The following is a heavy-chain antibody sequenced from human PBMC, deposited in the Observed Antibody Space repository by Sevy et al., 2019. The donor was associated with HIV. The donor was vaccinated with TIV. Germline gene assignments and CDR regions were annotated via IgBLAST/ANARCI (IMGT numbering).Heavy chain of an antibody. J-gene: IGHJ6*02. D-gene: IGHD4-17*01. V-gene: IGHV3-30-3*01. Sequence: GGSLRLSCAASGFAFSNYYAMHWVRQAPGKGLEWVALISYDGGDTYYADSVKGRFTVSRDNFKNTLFLQMNSLKTEDTAVYYCARPRANYVDHYFFYAMDVWGQGTTVTVSS. CDR2: ISYDGGDT. CDR3: ARPRANYVDHYFFYAMDV. CDR1: GFAFSNYYA.